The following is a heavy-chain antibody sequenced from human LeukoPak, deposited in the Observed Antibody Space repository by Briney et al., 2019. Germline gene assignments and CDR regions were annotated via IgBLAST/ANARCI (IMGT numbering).Heavy chain of an antibody. CDR1: GFTFSSYA. CDR2: ISYDGSNK. J-gene: IGHJ5*02. D-gene: IGHD2-2*01. CDR3: ARPSGRYQGEGGFDP. Sequence: PGGSLRLSCAASGFTFSSYAMHWVRQAPGKGLEWVAVISYDGSNKYYADSVKGRFTISRDNSKNTLYLQMNSLRAEDTAVYYCARPSGRYQGEGGFDPWGQGTLVTVSS. V-gene: IGHV3-30-3*01.